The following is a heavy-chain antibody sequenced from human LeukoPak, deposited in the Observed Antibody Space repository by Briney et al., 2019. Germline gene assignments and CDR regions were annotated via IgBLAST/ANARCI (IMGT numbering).Heavy chain of an antibody. V-gene: IGHV4-38-2*02. CDR1: GYSISSGYY. J-gene: IGHJ4*02. D-gene: IGHD1-26*01. CDR2: IFHSGST. Sequence: SETLSLTCTVSGYSISSGYYWGWIRQPPGKGLEWIGSIFHSGSTYYNPSLKSRVTISLDTSKNQFSLKLSSVTAADTAVYYCARDIRGLSGSYPFDYWGQGTLVTVSS. CDR3: ARDIRGLSGSYPFDY.